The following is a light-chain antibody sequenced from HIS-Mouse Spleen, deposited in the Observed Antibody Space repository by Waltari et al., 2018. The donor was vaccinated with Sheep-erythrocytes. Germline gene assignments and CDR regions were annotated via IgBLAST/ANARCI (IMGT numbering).Light chain of an antibody. CDR1: SSNIGSHT. J-gene: IGLJ3*02. V-gene: IGLV1-44*01. Sequence: QSVLTQPPSASGTPGQRVTISCSGSSSNIGSHTVNWYQQLPGTAPKLLIYSNNQRPSGVPDRFSGSKSGTSASLAISGLQSEDGADYCCAAWDDSLNGPVFGGGTKLTVL. CDR3: AAWDDSLNGPV. CDR2: SNN.